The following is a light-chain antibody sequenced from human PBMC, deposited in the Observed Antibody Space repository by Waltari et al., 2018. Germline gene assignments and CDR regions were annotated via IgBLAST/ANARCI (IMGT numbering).Light chain of an antibody. Sequence: QTVVTQEPSLTVSPGGTVPLTFASSTGAVTSVYFPNWFQQKPGQAPRALIYSTSNNHSWTPARFSGSLLGGKAALTLSGVQPEDEAEYYCLLYYGGAQVVFGGGTKLTVL. CDR1: TGAVTSVYF. CDR2: STS. CDR3: LLYYGGAQVV. V-gene: IGLV7-43*01. J-gene: IGLJ2*01.